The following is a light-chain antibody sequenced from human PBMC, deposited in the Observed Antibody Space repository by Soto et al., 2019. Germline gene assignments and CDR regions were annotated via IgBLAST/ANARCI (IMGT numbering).Light chain of an antibody. CDR2: GAS. CDR1: QSVSSSD. J-gene: IGKJ2*01. Sequence: EIVLTQSPGTLSLSPGERATLSCRASQSVSSSDLAWYQQKPGQAPRLLIYGASSRATGIPDRFSGSGSGTDFTLTISRLEPEAFAVYYCQQYGSSPPYTFGQGTNLEIK. V-gene: IGKV3-20*01. CDR3: QQYGSSPPYT.